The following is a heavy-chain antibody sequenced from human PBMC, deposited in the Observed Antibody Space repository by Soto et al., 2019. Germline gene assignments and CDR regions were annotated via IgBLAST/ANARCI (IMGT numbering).Heavy chain of an antibody. CDR3: ATPLYSGSWYPAFDI. J-gene: IGHJ3*02. Sequence: ASVKVSCKVSGYTLTELSMHWVRQAPGKGLEWMGGFDPEDGETIYAQKFQGRVTMTEDTSTDTAYMELSSLRSEDTAVYYCATPLYSGSWYPAFDIWGQGTMVTVS. CDR2: FDPEDGET. V-gene: IGHV1-24*01. D-gene: IGHD6-13*01. CDR1: GYTLTELS.